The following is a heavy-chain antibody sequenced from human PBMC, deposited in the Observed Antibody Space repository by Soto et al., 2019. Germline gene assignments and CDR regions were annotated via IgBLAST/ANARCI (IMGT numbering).Heavy chain of an antibody. CDR2: ISSSNNYI. V-gene: IGHV3-21*01. J-gene: IGHJ4*02. D-gene: IGHD3-10*01. CDR3: ARAPAVRGLMNY. CDR1: GFTFSSYT. Sequence: EVQLVESGGGLVKPGGSVRVSCVASGFTFSSYTMNWVRQAPGKGLEWVSAISSSNNYIYYADSVKGRFTLSRGNAKNGPYPQMNRLRAKDTAVYYCARAPAVRGLMNYSGQGTMVTVSS.